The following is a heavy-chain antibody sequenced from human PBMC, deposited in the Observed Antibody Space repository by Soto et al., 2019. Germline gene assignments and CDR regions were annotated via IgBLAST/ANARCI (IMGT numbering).Heavy chain of an antibody. Sequence: QITLKESGPTLVRPTQPLTLTCTFSGFSLTTSGVGVGWIRQPPGKALEWLAVIYWDDDKRYSSSLKSRLTITKDTSKNQVVLTMTDMDPVDTATYCCAHHAYSGLGCYSFDYWGLGTLVTVSS. J-gene: IGHJ4*02. CDR2: IYWDDDK. CDR3: AHHAYSGLGCYSFDY. CDR1: GFSLTTSGVG. D-gene: IGHD3-10*01. V-gene: IGHV2-5*02.